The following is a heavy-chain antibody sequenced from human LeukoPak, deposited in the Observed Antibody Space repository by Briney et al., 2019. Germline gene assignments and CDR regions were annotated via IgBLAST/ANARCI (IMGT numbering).Heavy chain of an antibody. D-gene: IGHD3-10*01. CDR3: ARNARTYYYGSGSPMGY. J-gene: IGHJ4*02. CDR1: GGSISSSSYY. Sequence: SETLSLTCTVSGGSISSSSYYGGWIRQPPGKGLEWIGSIYYSGSTYYNPSLKSRVTISVDTSKNQFSLKLSSVTAADTAVYYCARNARTYYYGSGSPMGYWGQGTLVTVSS. CDR2: IYYSGST. V-gene: IGHV4-39*01.